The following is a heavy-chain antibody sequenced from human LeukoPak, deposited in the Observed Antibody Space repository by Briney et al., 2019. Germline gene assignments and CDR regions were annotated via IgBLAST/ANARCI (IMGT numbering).Heavy chain of an antibody. V-gene: IGHV3-53*01. CDR1: GFTVSSNY. J-gene: IGHJ4*02. D-gene: IGHD3-22*01. Sequence: PGGSLRLSCAASGFTVSSNYMSWVRQAPGKGLEWVSVIYSGGSTYYADSVKGRFTISRDNSKNTLYLQMNSLRAEDTAVYYCAKGTYDSSGYVMSYWGQGTLVTVSS. CDR2: IYSGGST. CDR3: AKGTYDSSGYVMSY.